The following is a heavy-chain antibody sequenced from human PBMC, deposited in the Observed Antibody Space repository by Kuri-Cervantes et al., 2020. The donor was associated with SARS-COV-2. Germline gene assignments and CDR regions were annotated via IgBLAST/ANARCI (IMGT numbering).Heavy chain of an antibody. CDR2: ISSDGKNK. V-gene: IGHV3-30*03. CDR1: GFNFSTTD. Sequence: GGSLRLSCVASGFNFSTTDMHWVRQAPGKGLEWVTFISSDGKNKKCMASGKGRFTISRDNSQNTLYLQMNSLRAEDTAVYYCARSPYDFWSGYYTGYYYYYGMDVWGQGTTVTVSS. J-gene: IGHJ6*02. CDR3: ARSPYDFWSGYYTGYYYYYGMDV. D-gene: IGHD3-3*01.